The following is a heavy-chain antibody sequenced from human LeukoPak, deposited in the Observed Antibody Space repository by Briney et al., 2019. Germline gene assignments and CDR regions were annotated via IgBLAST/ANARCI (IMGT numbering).Heavy chain of an antibody. D-gene: IGHD3-22*01. CDR3: ARDYYDSSGYYPGDY. CDR2: IYYSGST. J-gene: IGHJ4*02. Sequence: SETLSLTCTVSGGSISSSSYYWGWIRQPPGKGLEWIGYIYYSGSTNYNPSLKSRVTISVDTSKNQFSLKLSSVTAADTAVYYCARDYYDSSGYYPGDYWGQGTLVTVSS. V-gene: IGHV4-61*05. CDR1: GGSISSSSYY.